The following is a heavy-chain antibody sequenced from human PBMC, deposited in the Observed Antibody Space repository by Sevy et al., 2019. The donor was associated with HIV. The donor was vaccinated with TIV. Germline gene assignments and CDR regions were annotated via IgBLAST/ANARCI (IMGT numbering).Heavy chain of an antibody. CDR3: AGENAWGRGYS. J-gene: IGHJ4*02. V-gene: IGHV4-59*11. CDR1: GGSITSLY. CDR2: IYYNGHI. D-gene: IGHD1-26*01. Sequence: SETLSLTCTVSGGSITSLYWNWIRQPPGKGLEWIANIYYNGHINYNPSLKSRGTLSLNTSKNQFSLGLRSVTAADTAMYYCAGENAWGRGYSWGQGTLVTVSS.